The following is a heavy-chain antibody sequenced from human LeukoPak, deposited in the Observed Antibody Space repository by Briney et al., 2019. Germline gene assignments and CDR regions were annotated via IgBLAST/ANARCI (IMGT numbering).Heavy chain of an antibody. D-gene: IGHD2-21*01. J-gene: IGHJ4*02. CDR2: INHSGST. CDR1: GGSFSGYY. Sequence: SETLSLTCAVYGGSFSGYYWSWIRQPPVKGLEWIGEINHSGSTNYNPSLKSRATISVDTSKNQFSLKLSSVTAADTAVYYCARRGEGFDYWGQGTLVTVSS. V-gene: IGHV4-34*01. CDR3: ARRGEGFDY.